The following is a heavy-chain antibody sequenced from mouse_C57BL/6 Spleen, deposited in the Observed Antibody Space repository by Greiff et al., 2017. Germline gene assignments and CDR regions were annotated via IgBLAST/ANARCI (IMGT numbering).Heavy chain of an antibody. CDR2: ISSGSSTI. CDR1: GFTFSDYG. Sequence: EVQVVESGGGLVKPGGSLKLSCAASGFTFSDYGMHWVRQAPEKGLEWVAYISSGSSTIYYADTVKGRFTISRDNAKNTLFLQMTSLRSEDTAMYYGARRGTTVAGSLFDYWGQGTTLTVSS. D-gene: IGHD1-1*01. CDR3: ARRGTTVAGSLFDY. J-gene: IGHJ2*01. V-gene: IGHV5-17*01.